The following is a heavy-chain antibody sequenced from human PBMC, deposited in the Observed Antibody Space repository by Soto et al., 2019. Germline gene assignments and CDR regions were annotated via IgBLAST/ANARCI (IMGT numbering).Heavy chain of an antibody. D-gene: IGHD5-12*01. J-gene: IGHJ4*02. CDR3: ARGGGRSPFDY. CDR1: GFTFSDHY. V-gene: IGHV3-11*01. Sequence: GGSLRLSCAASGFTFSDHYMAWFRQTPERGLEWLAYISHRSLTIYHARSVKDRFTISRDDATDSIYLQMTNLRVEDTAVDFCARGGGRSPFDYWGQGTVVTVSS. CDR2: ISHRSLTI.